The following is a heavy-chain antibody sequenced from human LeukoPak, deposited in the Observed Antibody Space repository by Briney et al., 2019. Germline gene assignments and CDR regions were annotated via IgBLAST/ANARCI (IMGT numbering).Heavy chain of an antibody. D-gene: IGHD1-1*01. J-gene: IGHJ4*02. CDR3: ARDIGRKYKIFDS. V-gene: IGHV3-33*01. Sequence: GGSLRLSCAASGFTFSSYGMHWVRQAPGKGLEWVAVIWYDGSNKYYADSVKGRFTISRDNSKNTLYLQMNSLRAEDTAVYYCARDIGRKYKIFDSWGQGTPVTVSS. CDR2: IWYDGSNK. CDR1: GFTFSSYG.